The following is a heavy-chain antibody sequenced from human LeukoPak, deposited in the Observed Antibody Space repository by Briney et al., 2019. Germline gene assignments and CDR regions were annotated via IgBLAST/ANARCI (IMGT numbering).Heavy chain of an antibody. J-gene: IGHJ4*02. CDR2: IWYDGSNK. V-gene: IGHV3-33*01. CDR1: GFTFSSYG. CDR3: ATTYGSGSYYTDY. D-gene: IGHD3-10*01. Sequence: GGSLRLSCAASGFTFSSYGMHWVRQAPGKGLEWVAVIWYDGSNKYYADSVKGRFTISRDNSKNTLYLQMNSLRAEDTAVYYCATTYGSGSYYTDYWGQGTLVTVSS.